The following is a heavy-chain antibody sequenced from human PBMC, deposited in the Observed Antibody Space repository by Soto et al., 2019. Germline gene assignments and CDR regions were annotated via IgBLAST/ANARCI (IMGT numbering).Heavy chain of an antibody. J-gene: IGHJ4*02. CDR1: GASFSDANYY. CDR2: FYYDGRT. Sequence: SETLSLTCIVSGASFSDANYYWVWIRQPPGEGLEWIGSFYYDGRTYYNASLKSRVTISVDTSKNHFSLMFTSVIAAAPPVSFGARRACIGFAPSWGQGTLVAVSS. V-gene: IGHV4-39*02. D-gene: IGHD3-22*01. CDR3: ARRACIGFAPS.